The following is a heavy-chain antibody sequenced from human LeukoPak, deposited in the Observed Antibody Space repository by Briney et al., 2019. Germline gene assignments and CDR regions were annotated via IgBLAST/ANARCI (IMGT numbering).Heavy chain of an antibody. CDR3: AKDAVAVAGIGWFDP. Sequence: GRSLRLSCAASGFTFDDYAMHWVRQAPGKGLEWVSGISWNSGSIGYADSVKGRFTISRDNAKNSLYLQMNSLRAEGTALYYCAKDAVAVAGIGWFDPWGQGTLVTVSS. CDR1: GFTFDDYA. CDR2: ISWNSGSI. V-gene: IGHV3-9*01. D-gene: IGHD6-19*01. J-gene: IGHJ5*02.